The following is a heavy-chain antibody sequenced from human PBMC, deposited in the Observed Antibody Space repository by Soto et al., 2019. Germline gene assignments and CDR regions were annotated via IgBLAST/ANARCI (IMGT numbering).Heavy chain of an antibody. D-gene: IGHD2-21*02. Sequence: QVLLVQSGAEMKKPGSSVKVSCKASGGTFSTSSINWGRQAPAQRPEWMGNILPLFGTADYAQKFQGRVTITADKSTNTAYMELRSLLCEDMDVYYCASGHEFGGNSDAFDIWGPGTVFTVSS. J-gene: IGHJ3*02. CDR1: GGTFSTSS. CDR2: ILPLFGTA. V-gene: IGHV1-69*14. CDR3: ASGHEFGGNSDAFDI.